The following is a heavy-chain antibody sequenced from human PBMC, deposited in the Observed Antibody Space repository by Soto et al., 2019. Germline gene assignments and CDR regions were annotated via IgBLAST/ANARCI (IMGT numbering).Heavy chain of an antibody. V-gene: IGHV4-4*02. D-gene: IGHD3-22*01. CDR1: GGSISSSNW. Sequence: PSETLSLTCAVSGGSISSSNWWSWVRQPPGKGLEWIGEIYHSGSTNYNPSLKSRVTISVDKSKNQFSLKLSSVTAADTAVYYCAREIGVPYYYDSSGYSDHDAFDIWGQGTMVTVSS. CDR3: AREIGVPYYYDSSGYSDHDAFDI. J-gene: IGHJ3*02. CDR2: IYHSGST.